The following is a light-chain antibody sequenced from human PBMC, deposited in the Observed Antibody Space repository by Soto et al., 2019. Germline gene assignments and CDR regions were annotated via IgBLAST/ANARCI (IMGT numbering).Light chain of an antibody. J-gene: IGKJ3*01. CDR2: AAS. V-gene: IGKV1-39*01. CDR3: QQSYTTPFT. CDR1: ESIVGY. Sequence: DIQMTQSPSSLSASVGDRVTITCRANESIVGYLNWYQQKPGKAPKLLIYAASSLRTGVPSRFGGSGSGTDFTLTISSLQPEDFATYHCQQSYTTPFTFGPGTQVDIK.